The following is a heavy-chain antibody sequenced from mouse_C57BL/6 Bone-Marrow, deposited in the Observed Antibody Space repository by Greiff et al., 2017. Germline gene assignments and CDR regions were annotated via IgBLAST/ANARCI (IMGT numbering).Heavy chain of an antibody. Sequence: LQQPGAELVKPGASVKMSCKASGYTFTSYWITWVKQRPGQGLEWIGVIYPTRGRTNYNEKFKGKAILTVDPSSNTAYMQLSSLTSEYSAVFYCARSGPLGRSFDYWGQGTTLTVSS. CDR1: GYTFTSYW. CDR3: ARSGPLGRSFDY. CDR2: IYPTRGRT. J-gene: IGHJ2*01. V-gene: IGHV1-55*01. D-gene: IGHD4-1*01.